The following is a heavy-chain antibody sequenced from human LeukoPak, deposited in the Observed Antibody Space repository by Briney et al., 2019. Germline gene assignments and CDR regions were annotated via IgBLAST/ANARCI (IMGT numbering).Heavy chain of an antibody. Sequence: PGGSLRLSCAASGFTFSSYGMHWVRQAPGKGLEWVAVIWYDGSNKYYADSVKGRFTISRDNSKNTLYLQMNSLRAEDTAVYYCARVAAAGFSFDYWGQGTLVTVSS. D-gene: IGHD6-13*01. V-gene: IGHV3-33*01. CDR3: ARVAAAGFSFDY. CDR1: GFTFSSYG. J-gene: IGHJ4*02. CDR2: IWYDGSNK.